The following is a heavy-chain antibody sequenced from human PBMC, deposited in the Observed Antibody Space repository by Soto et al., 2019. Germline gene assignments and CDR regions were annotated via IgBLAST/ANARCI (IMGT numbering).Heavy chain of an antibody. CDR1: GGSFSGYY. D-gene: IGHD3-10*01. J-gene: IGHJ6*02. CDR2: INHSGST. CDR3: ARAGRVRGVILNYYYSGMDV. V-gene: IGHV4-34*01. Sequence: ASETLSLTCAVYGGSFSGYYWCWIRQPPGKGLEWIGQINHSGSTNYNPSLKSRVTISVDTSKNQFSLKLSSVTAADTAVYYCARAGRVRGVILNYYYSGMDVWGQGTTVTVS.